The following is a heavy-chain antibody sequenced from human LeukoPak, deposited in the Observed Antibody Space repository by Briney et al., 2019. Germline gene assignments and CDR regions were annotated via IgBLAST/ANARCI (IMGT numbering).Heavy chain of an antibody. CDR3: ARDPTPDIVVVVAANRHY. CDR2: ISYDGSNK. Sequence: GGSLRLPCAASGFTFSSYAMHWVRQAPGKGLEWVAVISYDGSNKYYADSVKGRFTISRDNSKNTLYLQMNSLRAEDTAVYYCARDPTPDIVVVVAANRHYWGQGTLVTVSS. J-gene: IGHJ4*02. D-gene: IGHD2-15*01. V-gene: IGHV3-30*04. CDR1: GFTFSSYA.